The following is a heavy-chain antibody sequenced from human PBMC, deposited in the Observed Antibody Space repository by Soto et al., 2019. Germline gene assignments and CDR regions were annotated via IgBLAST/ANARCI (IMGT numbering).Heavy chain of an antibody. Sequence: EVQVVESGGGLVKPGGSLRLSCAASGFTFSSYSMNWVRQAPGTGLEWVSAISSTSYIYYADSVKGRCTISRDNAKNSLYLQMTSLRAEDTAVYYCARQSTYYYCMDVWGQGTTVTVSS. CDR3: ARQSTYYYCMDV. CDR1: GFTFSSYS. J-gene: IGHJ6*02. CDR2: ISSTSYI. V-gene: IGHV3-21*01.